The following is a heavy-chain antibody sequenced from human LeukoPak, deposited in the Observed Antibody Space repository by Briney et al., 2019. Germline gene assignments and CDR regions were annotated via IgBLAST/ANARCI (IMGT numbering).Heavy chain of an antibody. V-gene: IGHV4-59*01. CDR1: GGSISRYY. D-gene: IGHD3-9*01. J-gene: IGHJ5*02. Sequence: SETLSLTCTVSGGSISRYYWSWVRQPPGKGLEWIGYIYYSGSTNYNPSLMSRVTISVDTSKNQFSLKLSSVTAADTAVYYCARVGRHYDILTGYYANWFDPWGQGTLVTVSS. CDR2: IYYSGST. CDR3: ARVGRHYDILTGYYANWFDP.